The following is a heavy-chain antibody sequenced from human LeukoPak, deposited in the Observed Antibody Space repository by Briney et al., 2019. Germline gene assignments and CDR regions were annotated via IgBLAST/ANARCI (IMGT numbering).Heavy chain of an antibody. CDR1: GGSISSSY. Sequence: PSETLSLTCTVSGGSISSSYWGWIRQPPGKGLEWIGYIYYSGSTNYNPSLKSRVTISVDTSKNQFSLKLTSVTAADTAVYYCARRSQENGAITANNWFDPWGQGTLVTVSS. D-gene: IGHD3-16*01. CDR3: ARRSQENGAITANNWFDP. CDR2: IYYSGST. V-gene: IGHV4-59*08. J-gene: IGHJ5*02.